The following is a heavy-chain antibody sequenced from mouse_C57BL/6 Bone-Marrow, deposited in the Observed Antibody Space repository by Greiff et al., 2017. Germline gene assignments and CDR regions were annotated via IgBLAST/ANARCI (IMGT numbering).Heavy chain of an antibody. D-gene: IGHD2-4*01. J-gene: IGHJ4*01. CDR3: ARGYDYDYAMDY. Sequence: VQLKESGPELVKPGASVKISCKASGYSFTDYNMNWVKQSNGKSLEWIGVINPNYGTTSFNQKFKGKATLTVAQSSSPAYMQLNSLTSEDSAVYYCARGYDYDYAMDYWGQGTSVTVSS. V-gene: IGHV1-39*01. CDR1: GYSFTDYN. CDR2: INPNYGTT.